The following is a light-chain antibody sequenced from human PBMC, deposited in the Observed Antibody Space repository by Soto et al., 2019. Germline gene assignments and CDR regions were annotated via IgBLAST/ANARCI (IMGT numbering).Light chain of an antibody. J-gene: IGLJ3*02. CDR1: RSDVGGYKY. V-gene: IGLV2-8*01. CDR3: SSSLGNGTWV. Sequence: QSALTQPPSASGSPGQSVTISCTGTRSDVGGYKYGSWYQQYPGKAPKLMIYEVTKRPSGVPDRFSGSKSGNTASLTVSGLHAEDEADYYCSSSLGNGTWVFGGGTKVTVL. CDR2: EVT.